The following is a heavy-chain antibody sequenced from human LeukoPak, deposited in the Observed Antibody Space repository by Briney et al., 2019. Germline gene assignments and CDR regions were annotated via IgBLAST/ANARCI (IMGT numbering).Heavy chain of an antibody. V-gene: IGHV1-18*01. CDR1: GYTFTSYG. CDR2: ISAYNGNT. J-gene: IGHJ4*02. D-gene: IGHD3-22*01. Sequence: ASVKVSCKASGYTFTSYGISWVRQAPGQGFEWMGWISAYNGNTNYAQKLQGRVTMTTDTSTSTAYMELRSLRSDDTAVYYCARARGYYDSSGYCFDYWGQGTLVTVSS. CDR3: ARARGYYDSSGYCFDY.